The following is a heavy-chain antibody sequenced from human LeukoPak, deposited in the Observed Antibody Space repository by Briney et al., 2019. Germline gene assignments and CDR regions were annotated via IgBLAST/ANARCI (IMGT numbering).Heavy chain of an antibody. V-gene: IGHV3-23*01. CDR1: EFTFSSCA. CDR3: AKARGRDGYKDALDY. J-gene: IGHJ4*02. D-gene: IGHD5-24*01. CDR2: ISGSGGST. Sequence: GGSLRLSCAASEFTFSSCAMSEVRQPRGEGLEGFAVISGSGGSTYYADSVKGRFTISRDNSKNPLYLQMTSLRAEDTALYYCAKARGRDGYKDALDYWGQGTLVTVSS.